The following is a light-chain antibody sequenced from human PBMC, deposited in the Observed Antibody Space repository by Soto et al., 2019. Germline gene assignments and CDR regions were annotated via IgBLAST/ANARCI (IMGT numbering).Light chain of an antibody. CDR1: QGISNY. J-gene: IGKJ3*01. V-gene: IGKV1-27*01. CDR2: SAS. Sequence: DIQMTQSPSSLSASVGDRVTITCRASQGISNYLAWYQQKPGKVPKLLIYSASTLQLGVPYRFSGSGSGTDFTLTIRSLQPQDAATYYCQTHNSAPFTFGPGTKVDIK. CDR3: QTHNSAPFT.